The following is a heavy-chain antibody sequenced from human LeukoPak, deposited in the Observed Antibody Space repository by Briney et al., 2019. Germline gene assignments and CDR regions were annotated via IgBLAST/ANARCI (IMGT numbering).Heavy chain of an antibody. J-gene: IGHJ4*02. CDR3: ARGRIIVPAAMPGDY. CDR2: INPNSGGT. D-gene: IGHD2-2*01. Sequence: ASVKVSCKASGYTFTGYYMHWVRQAPGQGLEWMGWINPNSGGTNYAQKFQGRVTMTGDTSISTAYMELSRLRSDDTAVYYCARGRIIVPAAMPGDYWGQGTLVTVSS. V-gene: IGHV1-2*02. CDR1: GYTFTGYY.